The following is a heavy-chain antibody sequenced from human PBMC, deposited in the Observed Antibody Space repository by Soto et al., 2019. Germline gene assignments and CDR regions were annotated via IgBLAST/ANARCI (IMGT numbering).Heavy chain of an antibody. CDR1: GYTFTSYG. CDR3: ATRSPAFDH. V-gene: IGHV1-18*01. J-gene: IGHJ4*02. CDR2: ISTNKGNT. Sequence: ASVKVSCKTSGYTFTSYGISWVRQAPGQGLEWMGWISTNKGNTNYAQKFQGRVTMTTDTSTSTAYMELRSLRSDDTAVYYCATRSPAFDHWGQGTLVTVSS.